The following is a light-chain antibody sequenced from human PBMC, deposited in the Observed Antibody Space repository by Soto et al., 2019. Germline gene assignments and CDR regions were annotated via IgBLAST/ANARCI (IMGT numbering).Light chain of an antibody. V-gene: IGKV3-11*01. CDR3: QQRSNWPPA. CDR1: QSISSS. CDR2: GAS. Sequence: EIVLTQSPATLSLSPGERATLSCRASQSISSSLAWFQQKPGQAPRLLMYGASNRATGIPARFSGSGSGTDFPLTISSLEPEDFAVYYCQQRSNWPPAFGGGTKVEIK. J-gene: IGKJ4*01.